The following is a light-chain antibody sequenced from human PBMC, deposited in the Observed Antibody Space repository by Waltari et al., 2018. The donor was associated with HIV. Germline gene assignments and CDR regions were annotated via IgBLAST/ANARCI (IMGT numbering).Light chain of an antibody. CDR1: SLRSYY. J-gene: IGLJ1*01. Sequence: SSELTQDPDVSVALGQTLKITCQGDSLRSYYANWYQQKPGPAPVLVLHGKNSRPSGVPDRRSGSTSGSTASLTITGGQAEDEAVYHCHSRDSSGYSYVFGNGTQVTVL. CDR3: HSRDSSGYSYV. CDR2: GKN. V-gene: IGLV3-19*01.